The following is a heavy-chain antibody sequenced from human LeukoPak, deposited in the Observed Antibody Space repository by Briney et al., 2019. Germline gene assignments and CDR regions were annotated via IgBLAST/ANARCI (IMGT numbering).Heavy chain of an antibody. CDR3: VKDLPVLHS. CDR1: GFTFNSFA. J-gene: IGHJ4*02. CDR2: IQSDGSDK. V-gene: IGHV3-30*02. Sequence: PGGSLRLSCAASGFTFNSFAMHWVRQAPGKGLEHLAFIQSDGSDKYYADSVKGRFTISRDNSKNTLYLQMNDLRGDDTAVYYCVKDLPVLHSWGQGTLVTVSS. D-gene: IGHD3-16*01.